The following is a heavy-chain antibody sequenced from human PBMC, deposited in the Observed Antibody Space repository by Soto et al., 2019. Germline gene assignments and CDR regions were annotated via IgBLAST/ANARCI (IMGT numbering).Heavy chain of an antibody. CDR2: IIPIFGTA. Sequence: GASVKVSCKASGGTFSSYAISWVRQPPGQGLEWMGGIIPIFGTANYAQKFQGRVTITADESTSTAYMELSSLRSEDTAVYYCARGNTMIGPVGPPPAYYYYGMDVWGQGTTVTVSS. CDR3: ARGNTMIGPVGPPPAYYYYGMDV. CDR1: GGTFSSYA. V-gene: IGHV1-69*13. J-gene: IGHJ6*02. D-gene: IGHD3-22*01.